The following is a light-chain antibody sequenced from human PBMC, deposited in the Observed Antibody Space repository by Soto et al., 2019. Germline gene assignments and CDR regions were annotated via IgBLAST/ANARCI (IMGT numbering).Light chain of an antibody. Sequence: QSALTQPASVSGSPGQSITLSCTGTSSDVGSYNLVSWYQQHPGKAPKLMIYEGSKRPSGVSNRFSGSKSGNTASLTLSGLQAEDEADYYCCSYAGSSTSYVFGTGTKLTVL. V-gene: IGLV2-23*01. J-gene: IGLJ1*01. CDR2: EGS. CDR3: CSYAGSSTSYV. CDR1: SSDVGSYNL.